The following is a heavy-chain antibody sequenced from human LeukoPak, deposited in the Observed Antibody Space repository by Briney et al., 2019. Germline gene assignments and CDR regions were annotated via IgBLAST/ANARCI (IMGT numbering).Heavy chain of an antibody. Sequence: SETLSLTCTVSGGSIGSYYWSWIRQPPGKGLEWIGYIYYSGSTNYNPSLKSRVTISVDTSKNQFSLKLSSVTAADTAVYYCARGYSGYDFWPYFDYWGQGTLVTVSS. V-gene: IGHV4-59*01. CDR1: GGSIGSYY. CDR2: IYYSGST. CDR3: ARGYSGYDFWPYFDY. J-gene: IGHJ4*02. D-gene: IGHD5-12*01.